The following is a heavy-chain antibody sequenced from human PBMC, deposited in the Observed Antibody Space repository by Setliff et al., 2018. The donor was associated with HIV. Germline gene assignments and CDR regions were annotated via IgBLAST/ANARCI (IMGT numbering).Heavy chain of an antibody. CDR3: ARDGNLYTTSITAGPYYFDF. J-gene: IGHJ4*02. V-gene: IGHV1-3*01. D-gene: IGHD6-13*01. CDR2: IDAANGNT. Sequence: ASVKVSCKASGYTFTNFAIHWVRQAPGQRLEWMAWIDAANGNTKYSQMFQGRVTMTRDTSTSTVYMEVSSLRSEDTAVYYCARDGNLYTTSITAGPYYFDFWGQGTLVTVSS. CDR1: GYTFTNFA.